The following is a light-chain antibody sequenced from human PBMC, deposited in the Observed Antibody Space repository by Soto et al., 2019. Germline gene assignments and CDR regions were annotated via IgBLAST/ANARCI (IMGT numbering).Light chain of an antibody. CDR3: QQSYSTPWT. CDR2: AAS. V-gene: IGKV1-39*01. CDR1: QSISSS. Sequence: DVQMTQSPSSLSASVGDRVTITCRASQSISSSLNWYQQKPGKAPKLLIYAASSLQSGVPSRFSGSGSGTDFTLTISSLQPEDFATYYCQQSYSTPWTLGQGTKVEIK. J-gene: IGKJ1*01.